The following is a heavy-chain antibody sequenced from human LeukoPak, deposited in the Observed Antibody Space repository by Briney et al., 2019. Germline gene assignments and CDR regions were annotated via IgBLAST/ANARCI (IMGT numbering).Heavy chain of an antibody. CDR3: AKAHDSSGYYYFDY. CDR1: GFIFSNYA. Sequence: GGSLRLSCKASGFIFSNYAMSWVRQAPGKGLEWVSAISGSGGSTYYADSVKGRFTISRDNSKNTLYLQMNSLRAEDTAVYYCAKAHDSSGYYYFDYWGQGTLVTVSS. D-gene: IGHD3-22*01. J-gene: IGHJ4*02. CDR2: ISGSGGST. V-gene: IGHV3-23*01.